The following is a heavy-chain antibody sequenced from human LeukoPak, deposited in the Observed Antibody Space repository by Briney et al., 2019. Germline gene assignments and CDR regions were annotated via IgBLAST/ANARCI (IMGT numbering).Heavy chain of an antibody. J-gene: IGHJ4*02. D-gene: IGHD3-22*01. CDR3: ARDHDPYYYDSSGSDY. V-gene: IGHV3-11*04. CDR2: ISSSGSTI. Sequence: GGSLRLSCAASGFTLSDYYMSWIRQSPGKGLEWVSYISSSGSTIYYADSVKGRFTISRDNAKNSLYLQMNSLRAEDTAVYYCARDHDPYYYDSSGSDYWGQGTLVTVSS. CDR1: GFTLSDYY.